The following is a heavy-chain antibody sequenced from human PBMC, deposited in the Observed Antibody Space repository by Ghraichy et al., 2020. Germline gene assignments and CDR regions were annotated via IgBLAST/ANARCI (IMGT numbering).Heavy chain of an antibody. CDR2: ISSSGDNT. Sequence: GGSLRLSCAASGFIFSSYAASWVRQAPGRGLEWVSSISSSGDNTYYADSVKGRFTISRDNSRSMLYLQMDSLRAEDTAVYYCAALVPYCGQGTLVTVSS. V-gene: IGHV3-23*01. J-gene: IGHJ4*02. D-gene: IGHD6-6*01. CDR3: AALVPY. CDR1: GFIFSSYA.